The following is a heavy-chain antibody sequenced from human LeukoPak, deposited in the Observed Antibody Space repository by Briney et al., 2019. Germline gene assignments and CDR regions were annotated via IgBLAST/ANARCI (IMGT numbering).Heavy chain of an antibody. J-gene: IGHJ4*02. CDR1: GLTFSSYT. CDR2: ISTSSSYI. CDR3: ARGGSTTTMTTDFDY. V-gene: IGHV3-21*01. Sequence: GGSLRLSCAASGLTFSSYTMHWVRQAPGKGLEWVSCISTSSSYIYYADSVKGRFTISRDNAKNSLYLQMNSLRAEDTAVYYCARGGSTTTMTTDFDYWGQGTLVTVSS. D-gene: IGHD4-17*01.